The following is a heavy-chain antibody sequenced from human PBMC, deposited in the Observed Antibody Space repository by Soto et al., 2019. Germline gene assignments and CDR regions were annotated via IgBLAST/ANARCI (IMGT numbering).Heavy chain of an antibody. CDR3: ARESEDLTSNFDY. J-gene: IGHJ4*02. Sequence: GGSLRLSCAASGFTSTRYSMNWVRQAPGKGLEWVSSISSTANYIYYGDSMKGRFTISRDNAKNSLYLEMNSLRAEDTAVYYCARESEDLTSNFDYWGQGTLVTVSS. CDR1: GFTSTRYS. CDR2: ISSTANYI. V-gene: IGHV3-21*06.